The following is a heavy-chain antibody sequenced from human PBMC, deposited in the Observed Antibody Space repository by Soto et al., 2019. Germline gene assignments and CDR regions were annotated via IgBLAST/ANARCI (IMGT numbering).Heavy chain of an antibody. CDR3: AREGGAPGAFDH. CDR1: GGTFRTYT. D-gene: IGHD3-10*01. CDR2: ITLVFGTA. Sequence: QVQLVQSGAEVKKPGSSVKVSCKASGGTFRTYTITWVRQAHGQGLEWMGGITLVFGTADYAQKFQGRVTITADESTSTAYMELSSLRSEDTAVYYCAREGGAPGAFDHWGQGTLVTVSS. V-gene: IGHV1-69*01. J-gene: IGHJ4*02.